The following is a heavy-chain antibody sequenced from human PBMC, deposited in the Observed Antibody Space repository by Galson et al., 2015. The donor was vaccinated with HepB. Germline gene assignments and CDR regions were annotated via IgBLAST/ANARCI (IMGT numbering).Heavy chain of an antibody. Sequence: SLRLSCAASGFTFSSNYMSWVRQAPGKGLEWVSVIYSGGSTYYADSVKGRFTISRDNSKNTLYLQMNSLRAEDTAVYYCARDRSSSGWSRFGYWGQGTLVTVSS. J-gene: IGHJ4*02. D-gene: IGHD6-19*01. CDR1: GFTFSSNY. CDR3: ARDRSSSGWSRFGY. V-gene: IGHV3-53*01. CDR2: IYSGGST.